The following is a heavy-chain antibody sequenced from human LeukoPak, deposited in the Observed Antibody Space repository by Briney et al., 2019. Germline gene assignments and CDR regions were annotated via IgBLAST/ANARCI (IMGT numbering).Heavy chain of an antibody. Sequence: ASVKVSCKASGYTFTSYGISWVRQAPGQGLEWMGGIIPIFGTANYAQKFQGRVTITADESTSTAYMELSSLRSEDTAVYYCAREPRQGAFDIWGQGTMVTVSS. CDR2: IIPIFGTA. CDR3: AREPRQGAFDI. V-gene: IGHV1-69*13. CDR1: GYTFTSYG. J-gene: IGHJ3*02.